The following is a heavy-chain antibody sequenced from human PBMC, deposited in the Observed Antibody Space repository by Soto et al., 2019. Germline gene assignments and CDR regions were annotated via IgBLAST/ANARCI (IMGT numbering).Heavy chain of an antibody. Sequence: QVQLQQWGAGLLKPSETLSLTCAVYGGSFSGYYWSWIRQPPGKGLEWIGEINHSGSTNYNPSLXSXXTISVDTSKTQFSLKLSSVTAADTAVYYCARPQEHWGQGTLVTVSS. V-gene: IGHV4-34*01. CDR3: ARPQEH. CDR2: INHSGST. CDR1: GGSFSGYY. J-gene: IGHJ1*01.